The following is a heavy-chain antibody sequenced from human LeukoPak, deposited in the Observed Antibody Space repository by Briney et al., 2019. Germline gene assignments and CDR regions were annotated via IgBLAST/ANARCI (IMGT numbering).Heavy chain of an antibody. J-gene: IGHJ4*02. D-gene: IGHD6-13*01. Sequence: GGSLRLSCAASGFTFSSYGMSWIRQAPGKGLEWVSYIGSSGGTIFYADSLEGRFTISRDNAKNSLYLQMNSLRAEEAAVYYCARGRDSSSWLPLDYWGQGTLVTVSS. V-gene: IGHV3-48*04. CDR2: IGSSGGTI. CDR3: ARGRDSSSWLPLDY. CDR1: GFTFSSYG.